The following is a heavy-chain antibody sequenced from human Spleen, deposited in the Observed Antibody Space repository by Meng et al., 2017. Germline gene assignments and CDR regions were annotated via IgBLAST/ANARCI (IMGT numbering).Heavy chain of an antibody. V-gene: IGHV4-34*01. D-gene: IGHD4-11*01. CDR3: ARGPTTMAHDFDY. CDR2: INHSGST. Sequence: VPPPQWGAGLLKPPAPLPPPGVVSGGSFSDYYWSGIRQPPGKGLEWIGEINHSGSTNYNPSLESRATISVDTSQNNLSLKLSSVTAADSAVYYCARGPTTMAHDFDYWGQGTLVTVSS. J-gene: IGHJ4*02. CDR1: GGSFSDYY.